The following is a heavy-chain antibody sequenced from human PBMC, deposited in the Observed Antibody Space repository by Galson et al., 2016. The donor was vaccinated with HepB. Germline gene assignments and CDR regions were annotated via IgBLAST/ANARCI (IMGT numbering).Heavy chain of an antibody. D-gene: IGHD2-21*01. V-gene: IGHV5-51*01. Sequence: QSGAEVKKPGESLRISCKTSGYSFDSYWVGWVRQMPGKGLEWMGIIYPGDFDTRYSPSFQGQVIISADQSINSAYLQWSSLEASDSAMYFCARRGSGIIRGIVAYYDYGMDVWGQGTRVTVSS. CDR3: ARRGSGIIRGIVAYYDYGMDV. CDR1: GYSFDSYW. CDR2: IYPGDFDT. J-gene: IGHJ6*02.